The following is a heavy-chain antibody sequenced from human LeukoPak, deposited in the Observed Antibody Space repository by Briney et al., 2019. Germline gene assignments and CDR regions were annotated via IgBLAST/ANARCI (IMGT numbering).Heavy chain of an antibody. V-gene: IGHV4-61*02. J-gene: IGHJ4*02. CDR3: ARGRLRIDY. CDR1: GGSISSGPDY. D-gene: IGHD5-12*01. Sequence: SQTLSLTCTVSGGSISSGPDYWSWIRQPAGKGLEWIGRIYTSGSTNYNPSLKSRVTISVDTSKYQFSLKLNSVTAADTAVYYCARGRLRIDYWGQGTLVTVSS. CDR2: IYTSGST.